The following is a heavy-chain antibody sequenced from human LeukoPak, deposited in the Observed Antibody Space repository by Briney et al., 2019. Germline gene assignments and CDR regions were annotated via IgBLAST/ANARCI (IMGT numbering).Heavy chain of an antibody. CDR3: ARDIVVPAHTGFDP. D-gene: IGHD2-2*01. CDR1: GGSISSGDYY. Sequence: SQTLSLTCTVSGGSISSGDYYWSWIRQPPGKGLEWIGYIYYSGSTYYNLSLKSRVTISVDTSKNQFSLKLSSVTAADTAVYYCARDIVVPAHTGFDPWGQGTLVTVSS. CDR2: IYYSGST. J-gene: IGHJ5*02. V-gene: IGHV4-30-4*08.